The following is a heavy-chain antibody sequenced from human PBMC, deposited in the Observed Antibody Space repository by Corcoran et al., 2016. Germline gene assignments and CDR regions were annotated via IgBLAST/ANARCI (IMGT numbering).Heavy chain of an antibody. V-gene: IGHV4-59*01. Sequence: QVQLQESGPGLVKPSEILSLTCTVSGGSISSYSWSWIRQPPGKGLEWIGYIYYSGSTNYNPSLKSRVTISVDTSKNQFSLKVNSVTAADTAVYYCARARITIVRGVNYYYYGMDVWGQGTTVTVSS. CDR1: GGSISSYS. D-gene: IGHD3-10*01. CDR3: ARARITIVRGVNYYYYGMDV. CDR2: IYYSGST. J-gene: IGHJ6*02.